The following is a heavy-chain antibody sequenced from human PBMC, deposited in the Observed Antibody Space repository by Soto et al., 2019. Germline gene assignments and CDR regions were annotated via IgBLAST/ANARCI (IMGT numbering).Heavy chain of an antibody. CDR3: AREAQYFHDAFDI. J-gene: IGHJ3*02. CDR2: INPNSGGT. V-gene: IGHV1-2*04. D-gene: IGHD2-2*01. CDR1: GYTFTGYY. Sequence: VSSVKVSCKASGYTFTGYYMHWVRQAPGQGLEWMGWINPNSGGTNYAQKFQGWVTMTRDTSISTAYMELSRLRSDDTAVYYCAREAQYFHDAFDIWGQGTMVTVSS.